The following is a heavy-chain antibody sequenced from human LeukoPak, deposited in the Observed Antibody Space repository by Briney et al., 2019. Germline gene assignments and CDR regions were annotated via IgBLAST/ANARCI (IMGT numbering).Heavy chain of an antibody. Sequence: SETLSLTCTVSGGSISSSSYYWGWIRQPPGKGLEWIGSIYYSGGTYYNPSLKSRVTISVDTSKNQFSLKLSSVTAADTAVYYCASLYDYVWGSYRYKFDYWGQGTLVTVSS. J-gene: IGHJ4*02. D-gene: IGHD3-16*02. CDR1: GGSISSSSYY. V-gene: IGHV4-39*01. CDR2: IYYSGGT. CDR3: ASLYDYVWGSYRYKFDY.